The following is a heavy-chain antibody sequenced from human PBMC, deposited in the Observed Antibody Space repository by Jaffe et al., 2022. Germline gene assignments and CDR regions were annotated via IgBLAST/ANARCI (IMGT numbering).Heavy chain of an antibody. CDR1: GGSISSSSYY. CDR3: ARTRRGYSSSYRGFDY. D-gene: IGHD6-6*01. V-gene: IGHV4-39*01. Sequence: QLQLQESGPGLVKPSETLSLTCTVSGGSISSSSYYWGWIRQPPGKGLEWIGSIYYSGSTYYNPSLKSRVTISVDTSKNQFSLKLSSVTAADTAVYYCARTRRGYSSSYRGFDYWGQGTLVTVSS. CDR2: IYYSGST. J-gene: IGHJ4*02.